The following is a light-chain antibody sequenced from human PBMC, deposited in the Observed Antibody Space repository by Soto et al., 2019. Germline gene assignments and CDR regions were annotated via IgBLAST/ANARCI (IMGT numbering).Light chain of an antibody. V-gene: IGKV3-15*01. CDR2: GAS. CDR3: QQYNYWWT. Sequence: EMVMTQSPDTLSVSPGERATLSCRASQGIRNDLAWYQQKPGQAPRLLIYGASTRATGIPARFSGSGSGTEFTLTISSLQPEDSAVYYCQQYNYWWTFGQGTKVDIK. CDR1: QGIRND. J-gene: IGKJ1*01.